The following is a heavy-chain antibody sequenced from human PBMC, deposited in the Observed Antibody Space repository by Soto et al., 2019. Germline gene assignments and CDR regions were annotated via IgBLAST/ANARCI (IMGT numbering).Heavy chain of an antibody. CDR2: IRPYNGDT. V-gene: IGHV1-18*01. CDR3: ARGSTGMAPDY. CDR1: GYTFTNYG. J-gene: IGHJ4*02. D-gene: IGHD1-1*01. Sequence: QVQLVQSGAEVKKPGASVKVSCKSSGYTFTNYGISWLRQAPGQGLECMGWIRPYNGDTNYAQKLQGRVTMTTDTSTGTAYMELRSLRSEDTAVYYCARGSTGMAPDYWGQRSLVTVSS.